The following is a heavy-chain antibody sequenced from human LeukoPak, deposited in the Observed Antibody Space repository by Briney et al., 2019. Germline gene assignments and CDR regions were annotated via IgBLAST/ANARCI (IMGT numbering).Heavy chain of an antibody. Sequence: GGSLRLSCAASGFTFSSYSMNWVRQAPGKGLEWVSYISSSSSTIYYADSVKGRFTISRDNAKNSLYLQMNSLRAKDTAVYYCARDRYSGSIYGMDVWGQGTTVTVSS. CDR2: ISSSSSTI. CDR3: ARDRYSGSIYGMDV. CDR1: GFTFSSYS. V-gene: IGHV3-48*01. D-gene: IGHD1-26*01. J-gene: IGHJ6*02.